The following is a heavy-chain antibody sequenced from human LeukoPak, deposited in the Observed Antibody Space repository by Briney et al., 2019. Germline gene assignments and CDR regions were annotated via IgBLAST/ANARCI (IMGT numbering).Heavy chain of an antibody. D-gene: IGHD6-19*01. CDR3: ARVGSAWSYFDY. J-gene: IGHJ4*02. V-gene: IGHV3-33*01. Sequence: GGSLRLSCAASGSTVSNYDMHWVRQAPGKGLEWVAVIFYDGSNKYSADSVKGRFTISRDNSENTLFLQMNSLRAEDTAVYYCARVGSAWSYFDYWGQGTLVTVSS. CDR2: IFYDGSNK. CDR1: GSTVSNYD.